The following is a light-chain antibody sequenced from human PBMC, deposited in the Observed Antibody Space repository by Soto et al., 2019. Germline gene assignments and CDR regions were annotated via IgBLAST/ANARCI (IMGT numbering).Light chain of an antibody. CDR3: QQRSNWPPLT. CDR2: DAS. Sequence: EIVLTQSPATLSLSPGERATLSCRASQSIASYLAWYQQKPGQAPRLLIYDASHRATGIPARFSGSGSGTDFTLTISSLEPEGVAVYDCQQRSNWPPLTFGGGTKVESK. CDR1: QSIASY. V-gene: IGKV3-11*01. J-gene: IGKJ4*01.